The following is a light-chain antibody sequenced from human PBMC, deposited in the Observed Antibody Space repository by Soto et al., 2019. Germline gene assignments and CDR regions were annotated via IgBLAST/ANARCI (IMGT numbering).Light chain of an antibody. CDR1: SSDVGSYNL. CDR2: EAI. CDR3: CSYAGSSTFVL. Sequence: QSALTQPASVSGSPGQSITISCTGTSSDVGSYNLVSWYQQHPGKAPKLMIYEAIKRHTGVSNRFSGSKSGNTASLNISGLQAEDEDDYYYCSYAGSSTFVLFGGGTKLTVL. J-gene: IGLJ2*01. V-gene: IGLV2-23*01.